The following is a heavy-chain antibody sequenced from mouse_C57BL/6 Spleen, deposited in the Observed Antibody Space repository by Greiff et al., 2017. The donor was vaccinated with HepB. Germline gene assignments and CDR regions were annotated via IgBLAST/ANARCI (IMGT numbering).Heavy chain of an antibody. CDR3: ARSIYYDYDEWGFDYAMDY. CDR2: INPNNGGT. Sequence: VQLQQSGPELVKPGASVKIPCKASGYTFTDYNMDWVKQSHGKSLEWIGDINPNNGGTSYNQKFKGKATLTVDKSSSTAYMDLRSLTSEDTAVYYCARSIYYDYDEWGFDYAMDYWGQGTSVTVSS. CDR1: GYTFTDYN. J-gene: IGHJ4*01. D-gene: IGHD2-4*01. V-gene: IGHV1-18*01.